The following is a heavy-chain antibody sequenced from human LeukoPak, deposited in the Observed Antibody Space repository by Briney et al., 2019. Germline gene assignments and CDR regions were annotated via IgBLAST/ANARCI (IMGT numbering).Heavy chain of an antibody. V-gene: IGHV4-31*03. CDR2: IYYSGST. Sequence: ASETLSLTCTVSGGSISGGGYYWSWIRQHPGKGLEWIGYIYYSGSTDYNPSLKSRLTMSVDMSNNQFSLSLSSVTAADTAVYFCARGRSASGIKGIHFESWGQGTLVTVSS. J-gene: IGHJ4*02. CDR1: GGSISGGGYY. D-gene: IGHD6-25*01. CDR3: ARGRSASGIKGIHFES.